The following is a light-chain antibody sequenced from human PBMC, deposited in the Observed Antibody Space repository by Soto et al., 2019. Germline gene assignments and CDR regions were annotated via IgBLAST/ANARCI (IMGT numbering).Light chain of an antibody. Sequence: DIQMTQSPSSLSASVGDRVTITCRASQTISTYLNWYQQKPGKAPRLLIYDASSLLSGVPSRFSGSGSGTDFTLNIASLQPEDFSTYYCQQSDITPYSFGQGTKVEI. CDR1: QTISTY. V-gene: IGKV1-39*01. CDR2: DAS. J-gene: IGKJ2*01. CDR3: QQSDITPYS.